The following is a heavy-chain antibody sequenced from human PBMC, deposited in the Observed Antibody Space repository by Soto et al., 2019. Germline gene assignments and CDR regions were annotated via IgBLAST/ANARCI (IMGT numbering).Heavy chain of an antibody. Sequence: QVQLVESGGGVLQPGRSLRLSCAASGFTFSSFAMHWVRQAPGKGLEWVACISYDGSNTYYADSVKGRVTISRDNSKKTVYLEINSLRAEDTAVYHCAKDLTLGIVGAWGHYFDYWGQGTLVTVSS. CDR1: GFTFSSFA. V-gene: IGHV3-30-3*01. J-gene: IGHJ4*02. CDR3: AKDLTLGIVGAWGHYFDY. CDR2: ISYDGSNT. D-gene: IGHD3-16*02.